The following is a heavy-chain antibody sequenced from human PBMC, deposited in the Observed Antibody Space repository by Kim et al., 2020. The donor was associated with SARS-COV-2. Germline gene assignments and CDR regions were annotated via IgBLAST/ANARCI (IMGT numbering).Heavy chain of an antibody. CDR2: IKSKADGGTA. Sequence: GGSLRLSCAASGFTFNNAWMTWVRRAPGKGLEWVGRIKSKADGGTADYAAPVKGRFTISRDDSRNSLYLQMNSLKTEDTAVYYCTTDSPIKMIRGLTSPWGQGTLVTVSS. CDR1: GFTFNNAW. CDR3: TTDSPIKMIRGLTSP. V-gene: IGHV3-15*01. J-gene: IGHJ5*02. D-gene: IGHD3-10*01.